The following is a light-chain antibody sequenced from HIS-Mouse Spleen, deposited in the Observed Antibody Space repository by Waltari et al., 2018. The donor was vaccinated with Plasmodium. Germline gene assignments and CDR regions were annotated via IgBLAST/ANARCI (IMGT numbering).Light chain of an antibody. J-gene: IGKJ4*01. Sequence: EFVFTQSPATLSLSPGERDNLSCRASQSVSSYLAWYQQKPGQAPRLLIYDASNRATGIPARFSGSGSGTDFTLTISSLEPEDFAVYYCQQRSNWPSLTFGGGTKVEIK. V-gene: IGKV3-11*01. CDR3: QQRSNWPSLT. CDR2: DAS. CDR1: QSVSSY.